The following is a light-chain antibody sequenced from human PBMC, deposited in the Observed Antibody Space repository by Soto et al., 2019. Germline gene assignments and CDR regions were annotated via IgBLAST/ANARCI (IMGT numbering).Light chain of an antibody. CDR1: QSVGSF. V-gene: IGKV3-11*01. Sequence: EIVLTQSPATLSLSPGKRATLSCRASQSVGSFLAWYQQKSGQTPRLLIYDASNRAPGIPARFSGSGSGTDFTLTISSLEPEDFAVYYCQHRSNWLGTFGPGTKVDIK. CDR2: DAS. J-gene: IGKJ3*01. CDR3: QHRSNWLGT.